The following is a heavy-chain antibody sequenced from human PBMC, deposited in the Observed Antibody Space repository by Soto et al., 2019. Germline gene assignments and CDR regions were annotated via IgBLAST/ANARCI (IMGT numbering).Heavy chain of an antibody. CDR2: IIPIFGTA. D-gene: IGHD3-16*02. CDR1: GGTFSSYA. V-gene: IGHV1-69*13. Sequence: VKVSCKASGGTFSSYAISWVRQAPGQGLEWMGGIIPIFGTANYAQKFQGRVTITADESTSTAYMELSSLRSEDTAVYYCATHDFTFGGVIVGPDFCGKGTLVTVSS. CDR3: ATHDFTFGGVIVGPDF. J-gene: IGHJ4*02.